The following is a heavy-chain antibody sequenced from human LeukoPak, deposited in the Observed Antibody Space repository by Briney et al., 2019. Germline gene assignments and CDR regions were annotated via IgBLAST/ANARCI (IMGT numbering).Heavy chain of an antibody. J-gene: IGHJ4*02. CDR1: GYNFNSFW. D-gene: IGHD3-16*01. CDR2: LYPGDSDI. CDR3: ARRSSSGGYYFDY. Sequence: GESLKISCKGSGYNFNSFWIGWVRQMPGEGPEWMVILYPGDSDIKYGPSFEGQVTISADKSNSTAYLQWSSLKASDTAMYYCARRSSSGGYYFDYWGQGTLVTVSS. V-gene: IGHV5-51*01.